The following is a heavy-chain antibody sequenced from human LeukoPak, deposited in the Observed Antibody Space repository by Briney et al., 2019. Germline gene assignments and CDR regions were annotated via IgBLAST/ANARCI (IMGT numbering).Heavy chain of an antibody. J-gene: IGHJ4*02. CDR1: GFTFSSYG. Sequence: PGRSLRLSCAASGFTFSSYGMHWVRQAPGKGLEWVAVIWYDGSNKYYADSVKGRFIISRDNSKNTLYLQMNSLRAEDTAVYYCARDIRGRGYSYGRIDYWGQGTLVTVSS. CDR3: ARDIRGRGYSYGRIDY. V-gene: IGHV3-30*19. CDR2: IWYDGSNK. D-gene: IGHD5-18*01.